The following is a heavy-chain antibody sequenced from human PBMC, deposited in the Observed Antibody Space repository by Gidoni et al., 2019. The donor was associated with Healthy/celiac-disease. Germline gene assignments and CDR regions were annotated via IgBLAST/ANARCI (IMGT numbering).Heavy chain of an antibody. J-gene: IGHJ4*02. D-gene: IGHD3-22*01. CDR2: IYTSGST. CDR1: GGSISSGSYY. CDR3: ATTWNYYDSSGYYYFDY. Sequence: QVQLQESGPGLVKPSQTLSLTCTVSGGSISSGSYYWSWIRQPAGKGLEWIGRIYTSGSTNYNPSLKSRVTISVDTSKNQFSLKLSSVTAADTAVYYCATTWNYYDSSGYYYFDYWGQGTLVTVSS. V-gene: IGHV4-61*02.